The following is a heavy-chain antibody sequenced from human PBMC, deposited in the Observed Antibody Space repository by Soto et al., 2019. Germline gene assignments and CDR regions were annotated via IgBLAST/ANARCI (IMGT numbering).Heavy chain of an antibody. CDR1: GGSISSYY. CDR2: IYYSGST. D-gene: IGHD4-17*01. Sequence: QVQLQESGPGLVKPSETLPLTCTVSGGSISSYYWSWIRQPPGKGLERIGYIYYSGSTNYNPSLKSRVTISVDTSKNQFSLKLSSVTAADTAVYYCARVDYGDNWFDPWGQGTLVTVSS. CDR3: ARVDYGDNWFDP. J-gene: IGHJ5*02. V-gene: IGHV4-59*01.